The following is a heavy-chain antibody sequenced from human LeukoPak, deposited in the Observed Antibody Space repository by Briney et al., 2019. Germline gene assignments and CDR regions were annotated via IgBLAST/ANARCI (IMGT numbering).Heavy chain of an antibody. CDR3: SIPQRGYYIYDGFEI. CDR2: IYYSGST. J-gene: IGHJ3*02. V-gene: IGHV4-59*01. CDR1: GGSISSYY. D-gene: IGHD3-3*01. Sequence: PSETLSLTCAVSGGSISSYYWSWIQQPPAKGLEWIGFIYYSGSTNYNPSLESRVTISVDTSKKQFSLKLSSITAADTAGYHFSIPQRGYYIYDGFEISGKGTRVTVSS.